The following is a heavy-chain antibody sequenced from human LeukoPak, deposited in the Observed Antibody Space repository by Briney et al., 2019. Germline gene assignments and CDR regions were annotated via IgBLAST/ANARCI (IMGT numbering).Heavy chain of an antibody. CDR2: ISSSGSSI. Sequence: GGSLRLSCAASGFTFSSYEMNWVRQAPGKGLEWVSYISSSGSSIYYADSVKGRFTISRDNAKNSLYLQMNSLRAEDTAVYYCARVMVRGVVLDYWGQGTLVTVSS. J-gene: IGHJ4*02. CDR3: ARVMVRGVVLDY. CDR1: GFTFSSYE. V-gene: IGHV3-48*03. D-gene: IGHD3-10*01.